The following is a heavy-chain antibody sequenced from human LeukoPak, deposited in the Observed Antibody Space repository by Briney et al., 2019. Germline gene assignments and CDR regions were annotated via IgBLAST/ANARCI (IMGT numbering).Heavy chain of an antibody. CDR1: GYTFTSYD. J-gene: IGHJ4*02. CDR2: MSPNSGDT. V-gene: IGHV1-8*01. CDR3: ARGPPNWGYDY. Sequence: VASVKVSCKASGYTFTSYDFNWVRQDTGQRPEWMGWMSPNSGDTGYAQKFQDRVTMTRNTSISTAYMELSSLRSDDTAVYYCARGPPNWGYDYWGPGTLVTVSS. D-gene: IGHD7-27*01.